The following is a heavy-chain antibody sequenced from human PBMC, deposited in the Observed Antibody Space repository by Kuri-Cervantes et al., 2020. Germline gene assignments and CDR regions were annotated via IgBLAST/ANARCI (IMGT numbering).Heavy chain of an antibody. J-gene: IGHJ4*02. D-gene: IGHD3-22*01. CDR3: AKGGRYYYDSSGETYLDY. CDR1: GFTFGNSD. Sequence: GESLKISCAASGFTFGNSDMHWVRQATGKGLEWVSLISWDGGSTYYADSVKGRFTISRDNSKNSLYLQMNSLRTEDTALYYCAKGGRYYYDSSGETYLDYWGQGTLVTVSS. CDR2: ISWDGGST. V-gene: IGHV3-43*02.